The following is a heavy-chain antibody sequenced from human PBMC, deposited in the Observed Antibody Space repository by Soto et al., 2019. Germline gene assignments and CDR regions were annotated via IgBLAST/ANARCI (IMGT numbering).Heavy chain of an antibody. CDR3: ARDLDILTGYSPFGY. J-gene: IGHJ4*02. CDR1: GFTFSSYG. Sequence: GSLRLSCAASGFTFSSYGMHWVRQAPGKGLEWVAVIWYDGSNKYYADSVKGRFTISRDNSKNTLYLQMNSLRAEDTAVYYCARDLDILTGYSPFGYWGQGTLVTVSS. D-gene: IGHD3-9*01. V-gene: IGHV3-33*01. CDR2: IWYDGSNK.